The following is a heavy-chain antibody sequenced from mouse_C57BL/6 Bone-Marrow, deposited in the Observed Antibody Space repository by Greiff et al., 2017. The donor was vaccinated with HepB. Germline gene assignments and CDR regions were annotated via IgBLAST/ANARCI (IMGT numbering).Heavy chain of an antibody. CDR3: VGSSYVAY. J-gene: IGHJ3*01. Sequence: QVQLQQPGAELVKPGASVKLSCKASGYTFTSYWMQWVKQRPGQGLEWIGEIDPSDSYTNYNQKFKGKATLTVDTSSSTAYMQLSSLTSEDSAVYYCVGSSYVAYWGQGTLVTVSA. CDR1: GYTFTSYW. CDR2: IDPSDSYT. D-gene: IGHD1-1*01. V-gene: IGHV1-50*01.